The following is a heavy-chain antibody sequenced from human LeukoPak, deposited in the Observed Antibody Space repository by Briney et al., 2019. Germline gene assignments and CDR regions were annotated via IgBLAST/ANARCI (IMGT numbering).Heavy chain of an antibody. J-gene: IGHJ3*02. CDR2: ISAYNGNT. CDR1: GYTFTSYG. V-gene: IGHV1-18*01. D-gene: IGHD1-26*01. CDR3: ARDEVVVGATENAFDI. Sequence: ASVKVSCKASGYTFTSYGISWVRQALGQGLEWMGWISAYNGNTNYAQKLQGRVTMTTDTSTSTAYMELRSLRSDDTAVYYCARDEVVVGATENAFDIWGQGTMVTVSS.